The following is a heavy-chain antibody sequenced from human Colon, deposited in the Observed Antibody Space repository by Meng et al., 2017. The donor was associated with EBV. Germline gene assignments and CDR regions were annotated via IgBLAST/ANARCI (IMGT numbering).Heavy chain of an antibody. V-gene: IGHV4-4*02. D-gene: IGHD3-10*01. CDR3: ARGDGSGSGNWFDP. J-gene: IGHJ5*02. Sequence: VQCRESGPALVKPSETLSLTRAVSGDSITNHNWWAWVRQPPGKGLEWIGEIPHRGSSAYNPSLKSRVSMSIDKSKNQFSLKLTSVTAADTAVYYCARGDGSGSGNWFDPWGQGTLVTVSS. CDR2: IPHRGSS. CDR1: GDSITNHNW.